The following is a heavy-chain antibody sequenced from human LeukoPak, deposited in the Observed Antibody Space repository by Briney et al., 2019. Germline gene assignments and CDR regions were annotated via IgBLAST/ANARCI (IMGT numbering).Heavy chain of an antibody. Sequence: GGSLRLSCAASGFTFSNYAMSWVRQAPGKGLEWVSAITGSGGTTYYADSVKGRFTVSRDNSKNTLYLQMNSLRAEDTAVYYCAKDLAVTGWVNYYWGQGTLVTVSS. CDR2: ITGSGGTT. J-gene: IGHJ4*02. D-gene: IGHD6-19*01. V-gene: IGHV3-23*01. CDR1: GFTFSNYA. CDR3: AKDLAVTGWVNYY.